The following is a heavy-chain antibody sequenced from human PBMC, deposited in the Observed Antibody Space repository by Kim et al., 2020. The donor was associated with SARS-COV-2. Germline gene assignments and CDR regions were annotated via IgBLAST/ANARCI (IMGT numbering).Heavy chain of an antibody. D-gene: IGHD3-22*01. Sequence: SETLSLTCTVSGGSISSYYWSWIRQPPGKGLEWIGYIYYSGSTNYNPSLKSRVTISVDTSKNQFSLKLSSVTAADTAGYYCARGAGGVITSRYFDYWGQGTLVTVSS. V-gene: IGHV4-59*01. CDR2: IYYSGST. CDR1: GGSISSYY. CDR3: ARGAGGVITSRYFDY. J-gene: IGHJ4*02.